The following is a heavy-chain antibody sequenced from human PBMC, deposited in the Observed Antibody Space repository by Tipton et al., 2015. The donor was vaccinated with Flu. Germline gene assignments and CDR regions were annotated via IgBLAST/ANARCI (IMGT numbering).Heavy chain of an antibody. J-gene: IGHJ4*02. D-gene: IGHD5-18*01. Sequence: LRLSCTVSGGSISTSSYYWGWIRQPPGKGPEWIGSISYSGNAYYSPSLKSRVTISIDTSKNQFYLKLSSVTAADMAVYFCARHFTAMPQCPIDYWGQGTLVTVSS. CDR3: ARHFTAMPQCPIDY. V-gene: IGHV4-39*01. CDR1: GGSISTSSYY. CDR2: ISYSGNA.